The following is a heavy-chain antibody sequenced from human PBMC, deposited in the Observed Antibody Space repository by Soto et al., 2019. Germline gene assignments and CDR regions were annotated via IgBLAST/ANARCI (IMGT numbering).Heavy chain of an antibody. CDR1: GFTFSSYA. J-gene: IGHJ6*02. D-gene: IGHD3-3*01. CDR2: ISGSGGST. Sequence: EVQLLESGGGLVQPGGSLRLSCAASGFTFSSYAMSWVRQAPGKGLEWVSAISGSGGSTYYADSMKGRFTISRDNSKNTLYLQMNSLRAEDTAVYYCAKILTVLRCMDVWGQGTTVTVSS. V-gene: IGHV3-23*01. CDR3: AKILTVLRCMDV.